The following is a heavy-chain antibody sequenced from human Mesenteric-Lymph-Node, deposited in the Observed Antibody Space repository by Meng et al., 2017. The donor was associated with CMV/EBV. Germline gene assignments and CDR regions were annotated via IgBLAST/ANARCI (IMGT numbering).Heavy chain of an antibody. V-gene: IGHV3-23*01. CDR3: AKDFDKTGTDF. J-gene: IGHJ4*02. CDR1: GFTFSSYA. Sequence: LSCAASGFTFSSYAMRWVRQAPGKGLEWVSVISRSGDSTHYADSVKGRCTISRDNSKNTLYLQMNSLRADDTAVYYCAKDFDKTGTDFWGQGTLVTVSS. CDR2: ISRSGDST. D-gene: IGHD3-9*01.